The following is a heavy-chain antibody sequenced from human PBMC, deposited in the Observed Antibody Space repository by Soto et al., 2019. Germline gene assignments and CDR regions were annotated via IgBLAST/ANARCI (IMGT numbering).Heavy chain of an antibody. V-gene: IGHV4-59*01. J-gene: IGHJ4*02. CDR2: IYYSGST. CDR1: GGSISSFY. Sequence: SETLSLTCTVSGGSISSFYWSWIRQPTGKGLEWIGYIYYSGSTNYNPSLKSRVTISVDTSKNQFSLKLSSVTAADTAVYYCAATYYHDSSGYLGGDYYFDYWGQGTLVTVSS. D-gene: IGHD3-22*01. CDR3: AATYYHDSSGYLGGDYYFDY.